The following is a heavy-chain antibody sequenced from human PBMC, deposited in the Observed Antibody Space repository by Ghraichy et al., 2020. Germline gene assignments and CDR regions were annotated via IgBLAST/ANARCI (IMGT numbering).Heavy chain of an antibody. CDR2: IYYSGST. CDR3: AREGGEYSSSSDYYYYGMDV. CDR1: GGSISSYY. D-gene: IGHD6-6*01. J-gene: IGHJ6*02. Sequence: SETLSLTCTVSGGSISSYYWSWIRQPPGKGLEWIGYIYYSGSTNYNPSIKSRVTISVDTSKNQFSLKLSSVTAADTAVYYCAREGGEYSSSSDYYYYGMDVWGQGTTVTVSS. V-gene: IGHV4-59*01.